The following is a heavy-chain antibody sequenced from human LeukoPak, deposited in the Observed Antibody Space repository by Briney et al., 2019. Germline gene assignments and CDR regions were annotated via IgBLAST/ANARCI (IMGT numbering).Heavy chain of an antibody. J-gene: IGHJ6*02. CDR2: IIPIFGTA. V-gene: IGHV1-69*13. CDR3: ARVSLGNEPGSPQNYYYYGMDV. Sequence: SAKVSCKASGGTFSSYAISWVRQAPGQGLEWMGGIIPIFGTANYAQKFQGRVTITADESTSTAYMELSSLRSEDTAVYYCARVSLGNEPGSPQNYYYYGMDVWGQGTTVTVSS. CDR1: GGTFSSYA.